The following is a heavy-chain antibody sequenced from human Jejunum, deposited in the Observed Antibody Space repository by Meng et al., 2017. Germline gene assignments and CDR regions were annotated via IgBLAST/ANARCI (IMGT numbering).Heavy chain of an antibody. CDR3: ARGGYYSFDY. J-gene: IGHJ4*02. V-gene: IGHV4-4*02. CDR2: IYHSGST. CDR1: GGSISSVYW. D-gene: IGHD5-18*01. Sequence: VQLQESGPGLVKASETRSRTCAVAGGSISSVYWWTWVRQSPGKGLEWIGEIYHSGSTNYNPSLKSRVTISVDKSKNQFSLKLTSVTAADTAVYYCARGGYYSFDYWGQGTLVTVSS.